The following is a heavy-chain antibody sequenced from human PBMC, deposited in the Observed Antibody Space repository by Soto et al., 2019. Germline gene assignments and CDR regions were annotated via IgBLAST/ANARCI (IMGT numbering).Heavy chain of an antibody. Sequence: EVQLLESGGGLVQPGGSLRLSCAASGFTFSKYAMSWVRQAPGKGLEWVSTISGSGGNTYYADSVKGRFTISRDNSKNTLYLQMNSLRAEDTAVYCCARLGHDFIWGSYRYTAFDYWGQGTLVTVSS. CDR3: ARLGHDFIWGSYRYTAFDY. CDR1: GFTFSKYA. D-gene: IGHD3-16*02. J-gene: IGHJ4*02. V-gene: IGHV3-23*01. CDR2: ISGSGGNT.